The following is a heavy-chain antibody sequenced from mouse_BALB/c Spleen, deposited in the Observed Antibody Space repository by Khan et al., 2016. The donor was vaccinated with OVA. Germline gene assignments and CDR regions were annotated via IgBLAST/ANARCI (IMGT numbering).Heavy chain of an antibody. CDR1: GYSSTDYT. J-gene: IGHJ3*01. Sequence: VQLKQSRPELVKPGASMKISCKASGYSSTDYTMNWGKQSHGKNHEWIGLITPYNGFTTYNQKFNGKATLTVHQSSSTAYMELLMLTSYDSAVYYCARGNYYGSNSCIAYWGQGTLVTVSA. D-gene: IGHD1-1*01. CDR3: ARGNYYGSNSCIAY. CDR2: ITPYNGFT. V-gene: IGHV1-18*01.